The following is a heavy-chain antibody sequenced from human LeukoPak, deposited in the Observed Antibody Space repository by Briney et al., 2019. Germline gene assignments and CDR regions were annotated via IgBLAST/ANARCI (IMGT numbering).Heavy chain of an antibody. Sequence: PGGSLRLSCAASGFTFVSYSMNWVRRAPGKGLEWVSYITSSSDTIYYADSVEGRFTTSRDNARNSLYLQMNSLGDEDTAVYYCARERTVAGLFDYWGQGTLVTVSS. D-gene: IGHD6-19*01. J-gene: IGHJ4*02. CDR1: GFTFVSYS. V-gene: IGHV3-48*02. CDR3: ARERTVAGLFDY. CDR2: ITSSSDTI.